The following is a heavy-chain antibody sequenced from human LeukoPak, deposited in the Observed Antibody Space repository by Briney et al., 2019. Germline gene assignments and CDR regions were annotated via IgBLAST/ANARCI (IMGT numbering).Heavy chain of an antibody. D-gene: IGHD6-19*01. CDR2: ISGSGGST. CDR1: GFTFSSYA. CDR3: ATSSGWYPYFDY. J-gene: IGHJ4*02. Sequence: QPGGSLRLSCAASGFTFSSYAMSWVRQAPGKGLEWVSAISGSGGSTYYADSVKGRFTISRDNSKNTLYLQMNSLRAEDTAVYYCATSSGWYPYFDYWGQGTLVTVSS. V-gene: IGHV3-23*01.